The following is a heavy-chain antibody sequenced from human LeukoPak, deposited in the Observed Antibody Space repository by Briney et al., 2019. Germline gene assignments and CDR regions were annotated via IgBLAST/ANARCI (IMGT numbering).Heavy chain of an antibody. J-gene: IGHJ6*03. V-gene: IGHV4-59*01. CDR2: IYYIGST. Sequence: SETLSLTCTVSGGSISSYYWNWIRQPPGKGLEWIGYIYYIGSTNYNPSLKSRVTISVDTSKNQFSLKLSSVTAADTAVYYCARDAGLYYYYYMDVWGKGTTVTISS. CDR1: GGSISSYY. CDR3: ARDAGLYYYYYMDV.